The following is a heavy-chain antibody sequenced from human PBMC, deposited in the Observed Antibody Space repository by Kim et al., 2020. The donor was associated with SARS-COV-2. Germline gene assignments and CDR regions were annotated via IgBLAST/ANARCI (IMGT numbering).Heavy chain of an antibody. V-gene: IGHV4-30-4*01. Sequence: SETLSLTCTVSGGSVSSSDFYWSWIRQPPGKGLEWIGYIHDSGSTYYNPSLKSRVTMSVDTSKNQFSLRLDSVTAADTAVYYCARLPNLTWGYFDLWGRG. D-gene: IGHD1-1*01. CDR1: GGSVSSSDFY. J-gene: IGHJ2*01. CDR3: ARLPNLTWGYFDL. CDR2: IHDSGST.